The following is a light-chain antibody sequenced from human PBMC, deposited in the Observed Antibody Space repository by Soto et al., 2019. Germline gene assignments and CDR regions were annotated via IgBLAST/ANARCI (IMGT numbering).Light chain of an antibody. CDR3: QQYNDWPYT. CDR2: GAS. Sequence: EIVMTQSPATLPVSPGERATLSCRARQSVSSNLAWYQQKPGQAPRLLIYGASTRAAGVPARFSGSGFQREFTLTISSLQSEDFAVYYCQQYNDWPYTFGQGTKLDIK. CDR1: QSVSSN. J-gene: IGKJ2*01. V-gene: IGKV3-15*01.